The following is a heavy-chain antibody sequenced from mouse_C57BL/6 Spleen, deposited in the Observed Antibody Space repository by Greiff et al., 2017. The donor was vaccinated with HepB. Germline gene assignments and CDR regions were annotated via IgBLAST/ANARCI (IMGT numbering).Heavy chain of an antibody. D-gene: IGHD2-10*02. V-gene: IGHV1-50*01. CDR1: GYTFTSYW. Sequence: QVQLQQPGAELVKPGASVKLSCKASGYTFTSYWMQWVKQRPGQGLEWIGEIDPSDSYTNYNQKFKGKATLTVDTSSSTAYMQLSSLTSEDSAVYYCARRGYGNYDWFAYWGKGTLVTVSA. CDR2: IDPSDSYT. CDR3: ARRGYGNYDWFAY. J-gene: IGHJ3*01.